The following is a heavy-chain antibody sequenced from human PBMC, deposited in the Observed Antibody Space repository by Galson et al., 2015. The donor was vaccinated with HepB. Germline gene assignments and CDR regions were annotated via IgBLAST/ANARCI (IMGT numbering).Heavy chain of an antibody. J-gene: IGHJ5*02. V-gene: IGHV3-30*18. CDR2: ISYDGSNK. D-gene: IGHD1-14*01. CDR1: GFTFSSYG. CDR3: AKEWGRYDRYNWFDP. Sequence: SLRLSCAASGFTFSSYGMHWVRQAPGKGLEWVAVISYDGSNKYYADSVKGRFTISRDNSKNTLYLQMNSLRAEDTAVYYCAKEWGRYDRYNWFDPWGQGTLVTVSS.